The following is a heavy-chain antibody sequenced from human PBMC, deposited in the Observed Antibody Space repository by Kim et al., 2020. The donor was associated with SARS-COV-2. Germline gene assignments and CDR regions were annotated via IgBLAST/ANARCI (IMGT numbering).Heavy chain of an antibody. CDR1: GGSVSSGSYY. CDR3: ARDPSSSDIVGANYYFDY. V-gene: IGHV4-39*07. CDR2: ISYSGST. J-gene: IGHJ4*02. D-gene: IGHD1-26*01. Sequence: SETLSLTCTVSGGSVSSGSYYWGLIRQPPGKGLEWIGSISYSGSTYYNPSLKSRVTISVDTSKNQFSLKLSSVTAADTAMYFCARDPSSSDIVGANYYFDYWGPGTLVTVSS.